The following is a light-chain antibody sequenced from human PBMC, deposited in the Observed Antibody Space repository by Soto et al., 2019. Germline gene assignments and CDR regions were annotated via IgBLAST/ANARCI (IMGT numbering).Light chain of an antibody. V-gene: IGKV1-5*01. J-gene: IGKJ2*01. CDR3: QQYNADSHT. CDR1: QSVRSW. CDR2: DAS. Sequence: DIQMTQSPSTLSASVGDRVTITCRASQSVRSWLAWYQQKPGRAPKFLIYDASNLDSGVPSRFSGSVSGTEFTLTISRLQPDDFAIYFCQQYNADSHTFGQGTKVDIK.